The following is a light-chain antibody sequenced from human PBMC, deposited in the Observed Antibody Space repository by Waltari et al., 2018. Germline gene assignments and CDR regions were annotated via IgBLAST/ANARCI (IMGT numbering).Light chain of an antibody. Sequence: IQFPQSPSSLSASVGDRVAITCRASQGISSFLAWYPQKPGKAPKLLIYAASTLQSGVPSRFSGSGSGTDFTLTISSLQPEDFATYYCQQLNSYPFTFGGGTKVEIK. CDR3: QQLNSYPFT. V-gene: IGKV1-9*01. CDR2: AAS. CDR1: QGISSF. J-gene: IGKJ4*01.